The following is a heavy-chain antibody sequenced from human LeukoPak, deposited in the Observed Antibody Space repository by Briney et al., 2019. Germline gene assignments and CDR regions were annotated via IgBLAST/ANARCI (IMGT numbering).Heavy chain of an antibody. J-gene: IGHJ4*02. CDR2: ISSGSSYI. CDR1: GFTFSSHS. CDR3: ARITRWGSGWESDY. Sequence: GGSLRLSCAASGFTFSSHSMNWVRQAPGKGLEWVSFISSGSSYIHYADSVKGRFTISRDNAKNSLYLQMNSLRAEDTAVYYCARITRWGSGWESDYWGQGTLVTVSS. V-gene: IGHV3-21*03. D-gene: IGHD6-19*01.